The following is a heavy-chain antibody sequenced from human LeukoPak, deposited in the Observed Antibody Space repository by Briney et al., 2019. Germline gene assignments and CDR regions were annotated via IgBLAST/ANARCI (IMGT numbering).Heavy chain of an antibody. D-gene: IGHD3-10*01. Sequence: ASVTVSCKASGYTFTSYGISWVRQAPGQGLEWMGWISAYNGNTNYAQKLQGRVTMTTDTSTSTAYMELRSLRSDDTAVYYCAIKYGSGSPRYDYGMDVWGQGTRVSVSS. J-gene: IGHJ6*02. V-gene: IGHV1-18*01. CDR2: ISAYNGNT. CDR1: GYTFTSYG. CDR3: AIKYGSGSPRYDYGMDV.